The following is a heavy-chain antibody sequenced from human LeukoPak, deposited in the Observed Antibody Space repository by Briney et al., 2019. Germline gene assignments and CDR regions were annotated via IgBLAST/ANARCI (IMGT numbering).Heavy chain of an antibody. CDR2: IYNSGST. V-gene: IGHV4-30-4*01. CDR1: GGSISSGDYY. D-gene: IGHD3-10*01. Sequence: SETLSRTCTVSGGSISSGDYYWSWIRQPPGKGLEWIGYIYNSGSTNYNPSLRSRAAISVDTSKNQFSLKLSSVTAADTAVYYCARWYCVSGRPLDYWGQGTLVTVSS. J-gene: IGHJ4*02. CDR3: ARWYCVSGRPLDY.